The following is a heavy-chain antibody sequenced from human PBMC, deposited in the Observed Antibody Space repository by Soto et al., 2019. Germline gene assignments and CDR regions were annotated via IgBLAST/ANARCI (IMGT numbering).Heavy chain of an antibody. Sequence: GGSLRLSCAASGFTFSSYGMHWVRQAPGKGLEWVAVISYDGSNKYYADSVKGRFTISRDNSKNTLYLQMNSLRAEDTAVYYCAKDEEESWSLNDYYYYYGMDVWGQGTTVTVSS. CDR2: ISYDGSNK. D-gene: IGHD1-26*01. CDR1: GFTFSSYG. V-gene: IGHV3-30*18. J-gene: IGHJ6*02. CDR3: AKDEEESWSLNDYYYYYGMDV.